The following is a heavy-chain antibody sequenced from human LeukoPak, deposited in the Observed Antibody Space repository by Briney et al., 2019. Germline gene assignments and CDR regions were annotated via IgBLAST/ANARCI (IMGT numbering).Heavy chain of an antibody. CDR3: AKALTYYYGSGSYPYYFDY. J-gene: IGHJ4*02. D-gene: IGHD3-10*01. CDR2: ISSSSSYI. Sequence: GGSLRLSCAASGFTFSSYSMNWVRQAPGKGLEWVSSISSSSSYIYYADSVKGRFTISRDNSKNTLYLQLNSLRAEDTAVYYCAKALTYYYGSGSYPYYFDYWGQGTLVTVSS. CDR1: GFTFSSYS. V-gene: IGHV3-21*04.